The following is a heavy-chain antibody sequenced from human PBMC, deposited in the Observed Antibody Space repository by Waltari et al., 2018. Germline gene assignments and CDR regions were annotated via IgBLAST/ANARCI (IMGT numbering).Heavy chain of an antibody. J-gene: IGHJ5*02. Sequence: EVQLVETGGSLIQPGGSLSISCAASGLTVSATYMSWVSQAPGKGLEWVSVIYSGGSTYYADSVKGRFTISRDNSKNTLYLQMNSLRAEDTAVYYCARDQSLGWFDPWGQGTLVTVSS. CDR2: IYSGGST. D-gene: IGHD3-3*01. V-gene: IGHV3-53*02. CDR3: ARDQSLGWFDP. CDR1: GLTVSATY.